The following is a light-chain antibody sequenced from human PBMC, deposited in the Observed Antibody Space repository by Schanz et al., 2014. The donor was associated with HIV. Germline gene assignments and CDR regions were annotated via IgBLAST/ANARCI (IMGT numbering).Light chain of an antibody. J-gene: IGKJ2*01. CDR2: RAS. CDR1: QYISNW. V-gene: IGKV1-5*03. Sequence: DIQMTQSPSTLSASVGDGVTITCRASQYISNWLAWYQQKPGQAPKFLIYRASTLETGVSSRFSGSGSGTEFTLSISTLQPEDFATYYCQQYHTYPYTFGQGTNLELK. CDR3: QQYHTYPYT.